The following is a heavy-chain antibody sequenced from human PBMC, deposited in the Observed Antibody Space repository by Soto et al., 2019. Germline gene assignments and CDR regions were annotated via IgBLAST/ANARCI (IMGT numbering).Heavy chain of an antibody. J-gene: IGHJ5*02. D-gene: IGHD5-18*01. CDR1: GFTFGTYA. CDR3: AKDRSVDTRDWFDP. CDR2: IAGSGGST. V-gene: IGHV3-23*01. Sequence: GGSLRLSCAASGFTFGTYAMNWVRQAPGKGLEWVSGIAGSGGSTYYADSVKGRFTISRDNSKNTLYLQMNSLRADDTAVYYCAKDRSVDTRDWFDPWGQGTLVTVSS.